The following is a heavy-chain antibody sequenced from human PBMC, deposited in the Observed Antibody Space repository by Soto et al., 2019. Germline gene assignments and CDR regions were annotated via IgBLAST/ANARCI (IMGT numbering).Heavy chain of an antibody. J-gene: IGHJ6*02. Sequence: EVQLVESGGGLIQPGGSLRLSCAASGLTVSSNYMNWVRQAPGKGLEWVSLIYTGGGTYYADSVKGRFTVSRDNSKNTLYLQMNSLRAEDTAVYYCARMGQWRVPGDYYDGMDVWGQGTSVTVSS. D-gene: IGHD6-19*01. CDR2: IYTGGGT. CDR3: ARMGQWRVPGDYYDGMDV. V-gene: IGHV3-53*01. CDR1: GLTVSSNY.